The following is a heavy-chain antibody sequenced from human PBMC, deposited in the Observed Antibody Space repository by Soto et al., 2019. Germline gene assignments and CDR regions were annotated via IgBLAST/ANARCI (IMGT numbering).Heavy chain of an antibody. CDR2: IYPGDSDT. Sequence: GESLKTSCKGSGYSFTSYWIGWVRQMPGKGVEWTGIIYPGDSDTRYSPSFQGKVTISADKSISTAYLQWRSLKSSDTAMYYCARRVGAVVVTYYYYYGMDVWGQGTTVTVSS. D-gene: IGHD1-26*01. V-gene: IGHV5-51*01. CDR3: ARRVGAVVVTYYYYYGMDV. J-gene: IGHJ6*02. CDR1: GYSFTSYW.